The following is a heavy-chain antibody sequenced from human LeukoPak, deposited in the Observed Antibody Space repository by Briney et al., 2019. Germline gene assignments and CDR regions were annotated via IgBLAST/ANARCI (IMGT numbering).Heavy chain of an antibody. D-gene: IGHD5/OR15-5a*01. CDR2: INHSGST. J-gene: IGHJ6*02. V-gene: IGHV4-34*01. Sequence: SETLSLTCAVYGGSFSGYYWSWIRQPPGKGLEWIGEINHSGSTNYNPSLKSQVTISVDTSKNQFSLKLSSVTAADTAVYYCARVASKGGMDVWGQGTTVIVSS. CDR3: ARVASKGGMDV. CDR1: GGSFSGYY.